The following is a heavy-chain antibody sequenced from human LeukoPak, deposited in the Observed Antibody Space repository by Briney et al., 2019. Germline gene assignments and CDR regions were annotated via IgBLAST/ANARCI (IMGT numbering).Heavy chain of an antibody. CDR1: GFTFSSYS. J-gene: IGHJ3*02. CDR3: ARDRKWYGDYPADAFDI. CDR2: ISQIGSEK. Sequence: PGGSLRLSCAASGFTFSSYSMNWVRQAPGKGLEWVASISQIGSEKNYVDSVKGRFTISRDNAKNSLYLQMNSLRAEDTAVYYCARDRKWYGDYPADAFDIWGQGTMVTASS. D-gene: IGHD4-17*01. V-gene: IGHV3-7*01.